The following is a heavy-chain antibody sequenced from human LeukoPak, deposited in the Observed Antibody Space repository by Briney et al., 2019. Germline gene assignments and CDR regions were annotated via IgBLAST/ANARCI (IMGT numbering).Heavy chain of an antibody. CDR3: STDTAMGPGYYGMDV. CDR1: GFTFSSYA. J-gene: IGHJ6*02. CDR2: TSGSGGST. D-gene: IGHD5-18*01. V-gene: IGHV3-23*01. Sequence: GSLRLSFAASGFTFSSYAMSWVRQAPGKGLEWVSATSGSGGSTYYADSVKGRFTISRDNSKNTLYLQMNSLRAEDTAVYYCSTDTAMGPGYYGMDVWGQGTTVTVSS.